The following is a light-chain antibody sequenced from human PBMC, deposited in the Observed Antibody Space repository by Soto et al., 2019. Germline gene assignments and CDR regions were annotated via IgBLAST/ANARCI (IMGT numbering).Light chain of an antibody. Sequence: DIQMTQSPSTLSASVGDRVTITCRAIETISSWLAWYQQRPGKAPKLLIYKASTLQSGVPSRFSGSGSGTDFALTITSLQAEDFATYYCQQHRLYPSTFGGGTKVDIK. V-gene: IGKV1-5*03. CDR3: QQHRLYPST. CDR1: ETISSW. CDR2: KAS. J-gene: IGKJ4*01.